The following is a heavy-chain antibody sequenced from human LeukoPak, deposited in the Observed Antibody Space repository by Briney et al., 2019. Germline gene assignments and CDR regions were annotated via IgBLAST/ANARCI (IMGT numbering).Heavy chain of an antibody. CDR3: TKDPNGDYVGAFDP. D-gene: IGHD4-17*01. CDR1: GFTFSSYE. V-gene: IGHV3-23*01. J-gene: IGHJ5*02. Sequence: PGGSLRLSCAASGFTFSSYEMNWVRQAPGKGLEWVSSISSRHLTTYYTDSVKGRFTISRDNSKNTLYLQMNSLRAEDTAVYYCTKDPNGDYVGAFDPWGQGTLVTVSS. CDR2: ISSRHLTT.